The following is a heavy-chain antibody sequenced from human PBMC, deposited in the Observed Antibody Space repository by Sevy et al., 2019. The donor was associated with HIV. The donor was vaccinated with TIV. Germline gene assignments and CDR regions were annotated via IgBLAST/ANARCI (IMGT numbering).Heavy chain of an antibody. CDR2: MNPNSGNT. CDR3: AIGGRVRGIIGYYGMDV. V-gene: IGHV1-8*01. J-gene: IGHJ6*02. Sequence: ASVKVSCKASGYTFISYDIIWVRQASGQGLEWMGWMNPNSGNTGYAQKLQGRVTLTRNTSINTAYMELSSLGSEDTAVYYCAIGGRVRGIIGYYGMDVWGQGTTVTVSS. CDR1: GYTFISYD. D-gene: IGHD3-10*01.